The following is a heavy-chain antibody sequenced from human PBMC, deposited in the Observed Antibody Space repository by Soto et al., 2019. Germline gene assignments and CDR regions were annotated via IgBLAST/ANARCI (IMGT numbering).Heavy chain of an antibody. J-gene: IGHJ6*02. CDR3: ATLTYCSSASCSNYYYVMDV. CDR1: GFTFTTYS. D-gene: IGHD2-2*01. CDR2: IGSSSNYI. Sequence: EVQLVESGGGLVMPGGSLRLSCAASGFTFTTYSLTWVRQAPGKGLEWVASIGSSSNYIYYADSLKGRFTISRDNAKNALFLQMNSLRAEDTAVYYCATLTYCSSASCSNYYYVMDVWGQGTTVSVSS. V-gene: IGHV3-21*02.